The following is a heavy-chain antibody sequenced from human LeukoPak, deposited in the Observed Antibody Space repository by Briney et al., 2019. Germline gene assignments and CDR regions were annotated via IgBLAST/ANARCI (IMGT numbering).Heavy chain of an antibody. CDR2: IIPIFGTA. CDR3: ARVIDYGDYAGPLDY. D-gene: IGHD4-17*01. Sequence: SVKVSCKASGGTFSSYAISWVRQAPGQGLEWMGRIIPIFGTANYAQKFQGRVTITTDESTSTAYMELSSLRSEDTAVYYCARVIDYGDYAGPLDYWGRGTLVTVSS. V-gene: IGHV1-69*05. J-gene: IGHJ4*02. CDR1: GGTFSSYA.